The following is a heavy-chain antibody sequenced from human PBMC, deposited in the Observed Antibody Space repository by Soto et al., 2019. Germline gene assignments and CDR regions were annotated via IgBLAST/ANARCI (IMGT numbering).Heavy chain of an antibody. Sequence: EVQLVESGGGLVKPXGSLRLSCAASXXTFTRXSXXXVRXXXXKGLEWISSISSTTNYIYYGDSMKGRFTISRDNAKNSLYLEMNSLRAEDTAVYYCARESEDLTSNFDYWGQGTLVTVSS. V-gene: IGHV3-21*06. J-gene: IGHJ4*02. CDR2: ISSTTNYI. CDR3: ARESEDLTSNFDY. CDR1: XXTFTRXS.